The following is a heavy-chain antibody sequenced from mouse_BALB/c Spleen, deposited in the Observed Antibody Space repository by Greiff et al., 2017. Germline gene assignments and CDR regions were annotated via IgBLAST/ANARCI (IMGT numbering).Heavy chain of an antibody. CDR1: GFNFTSYV. D-gene: IGHD2-4*01. CDR3: ASNPYDYGRQSWLDY. V-gene: IGHV1-14*01. J-gene: IGHJ3*01. Sequence: EVQLQESGPELVKPGASVKMSCKASGFNFTSYVMHWVKQKPGQGLEWIGYINPYNDGTKYNEKFKGKATLTSDKSSSTAYVELSSLTSEDSAVYYCASNPYDYGRQSWLDYWGQGTLVTVSA. CDR2: INPYNDGT.